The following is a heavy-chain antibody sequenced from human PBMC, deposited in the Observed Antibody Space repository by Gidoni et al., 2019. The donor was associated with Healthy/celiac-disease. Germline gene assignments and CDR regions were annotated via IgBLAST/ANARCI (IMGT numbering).Heavy chain of an antibody. D-gene: IGHD5-12*01. Sequence: QVQLVQSGAEVKKPGASVKVSCKASGYTFTSYYMHWVRQAPGQGLEWMGIINPSGGSTSYAQKFQGRVTMTRDTSTSTVYMELSSLRSEDTAVYYCARGGRRDGYNTGSYFDYWGQGTLVTVSS. CDR3: ARGGRRDGYNTGSYFDY. CDR1: GYTFTSYY. V-gene: IGHV1-46*01. J-gene: IGHJ4*02. CDR2: INPSGGST.